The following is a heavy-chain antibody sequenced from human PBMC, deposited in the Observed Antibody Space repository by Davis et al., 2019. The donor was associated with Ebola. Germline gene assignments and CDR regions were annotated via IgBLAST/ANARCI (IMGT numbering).Heavy chain of an antibody. CDR1: GGSFSGYY. CDR3: ARDPCSATSCYNPPY. Sequence: MPSETLSLTCAVYGGSFSGYYWSWIRQHPGKGLEWIGYISYDGRTYYNPTLKSRITMSVDTSKNQFSLSLTSVTAADTAVYYCARDPCSATSCYNPPYWGQGTLVTVSS. V-gene: IGHV4-31*11. CDR2: ISYDGRT. D-gene: IGHD2-2*02. J-gene: IGHJ4*02.